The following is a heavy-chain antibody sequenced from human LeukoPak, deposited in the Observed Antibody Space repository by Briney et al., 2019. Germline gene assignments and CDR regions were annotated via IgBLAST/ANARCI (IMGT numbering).Heavy chain of an antibody. Sequence: GSLRLSCAASGFTVSSNYMSWVHQAPGKGLEWVSAISGSATSTYYADSVKGRFTISRDNSKNTVYLQMNSLRAEDTAVYYCAKDGDYGCGSDYWGQGTLVTVSS. CDR1: GFTVSSNY. J-gene: IGHJ4*02. CDR2: ISGSATST. D-gene: IGHD4-17*01. CDR3: AKDGDYGCGSDY. V-gene: IGHV3-23*01.